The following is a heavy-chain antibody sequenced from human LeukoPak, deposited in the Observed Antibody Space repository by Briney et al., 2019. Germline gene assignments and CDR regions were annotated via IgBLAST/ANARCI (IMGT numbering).Heavy chain of an antibody. V-gene: IGHV3-23*01. CDR1: GFTFSTYR. CDR3: AKRVPYRSSSVYFDS. Sequence: PGGSLRLSCAPSGFTFSTYRMSWVRQAPGKGLEGVSAIADTGSDTYYADSVKGRFTISRDNSKNTLHLQMNSLTADDTAIYFCAKRVPYRSSSVYFDSWGQGTLVTVSS. J-gene: IGHJ4*02. CDR2: IADTGSDT. D-gene: IGHD6-6*01.